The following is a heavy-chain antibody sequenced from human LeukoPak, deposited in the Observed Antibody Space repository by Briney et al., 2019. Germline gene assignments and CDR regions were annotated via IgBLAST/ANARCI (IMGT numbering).Heavy chain of an antibody. J-gene: IGHJ4*02. D-gene: IGHD6-19*01. CDR1: GFTFNRNA. Sequence: GGSLRLSCAASGFTFNRNAISWVRQAPGKGLEWVSAISGSGGSTYYADSVKGRFTISRDNSKNTLYLQMNSLRAEDTAVYYCAKGITVAGPIDYWGQGTLVTVSS. V-gene: IGHV3-23*01. CDR3: AKGITVAGPIDY. CDR2: ISGSGGST.